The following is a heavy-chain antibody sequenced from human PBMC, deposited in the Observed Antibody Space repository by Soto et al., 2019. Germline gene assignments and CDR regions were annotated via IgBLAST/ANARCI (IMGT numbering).Heavy chain of an antibody. V-gene: IGHV3-7*01. CDR1: GFTFTNFW. J-gene: IGHJ6*02. Sequence: ESGGGLVQPGGSLRLSCVASGFTFTNFWMSWVRQAPGKGLEWVANIKADGSEKRYVDSVKGRFTISRDNAKNLVYLQMYSLRVEDTGLYYCGRDEVRNGVGVWGQGTTVTVSS. CDR3: GRDEVRNGVGV. CDR2: IKADGSEK.